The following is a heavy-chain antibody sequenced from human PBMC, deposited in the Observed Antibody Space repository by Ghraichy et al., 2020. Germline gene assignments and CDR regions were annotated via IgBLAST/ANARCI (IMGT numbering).Heavy chain of an antibody. J-gene: IGHJ6*02. V-gene: IGHV3-30*03. CDR2: ISYDGSNR. CDR3: AWDFDTSGFYYVSRCGYYHYGMDV. CDR1: GFTFSRYG. Sequence: GGSLRLSCAASGFTFSRYGMQWVRQAPGKGLEWVTVISYDGSNRYYADSVKGRFTISRDNSKNTLYLQMNSLRAEETAVYYCAWDFDTSGFYYVSRCGYYHYGMDVWGQGTTVTVSS. D-gene: IGHD3-22*01.